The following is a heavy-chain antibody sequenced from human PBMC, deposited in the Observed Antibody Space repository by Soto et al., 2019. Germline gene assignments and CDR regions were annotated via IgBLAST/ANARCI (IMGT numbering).Heavy chain of an antibody. Sequence: GGSLRLSCAASGFTFSSYGMHWVRQAPGKGLEWVAVIWYDGSNKYYADSVKGRFTISRDNSKNTLYLQMNSLRAEDTAVYYCARGDDFPSDYGTDAWGQGTTVTVSS. CDR1: GFTFSSYG. J-gene: IGHJ6*02. CDR3: ARGDDFPSDYGTDA. CDR2: IWYDGSNK. D-gene: IGHD3-3*01. V-gene: IGHV3-33*01.